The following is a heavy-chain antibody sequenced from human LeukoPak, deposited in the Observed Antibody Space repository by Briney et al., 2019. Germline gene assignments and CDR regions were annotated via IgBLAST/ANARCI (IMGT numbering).Heavy chain of an antibody. D-gene: IGHD3-3*01. J-gene: IGHJ4*02. V-gene: IGHV4-59*01. CDR3: ARGKDDSYFDY. CDR1: GGSISSYY. Sequence: SETLSLTCTVSGGSISSYYWSWIRQPPGKGLEWIGYIYYSGSTNYNPSLKSRVTISVDTSKNQFSLKLSSVTAADTAVYYRARGKDDSYFDYWGQGTLVTVSP. CDR2: IYYSGST.